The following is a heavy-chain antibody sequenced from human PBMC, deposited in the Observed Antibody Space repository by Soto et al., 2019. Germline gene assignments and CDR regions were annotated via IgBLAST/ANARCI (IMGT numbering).Heavy chain of an antibody. CDR1: GFTFSSYG. J-gene: IGHJ4*02. CDR3: ARDPNRYSSSWYYFDY. CDR2: IWYDGSNK. V-gene: IGHV3-33*01. Sequence: QVQLVESGGGVVQPGRSLRLSCAASGFTFSSYGMHWVRQAPGKGLEWVAVIWYDGSNKYYADSVKGRFTISRDNSKNTLYLQMNSLRAEDTAVYYCARDPNRYSSSWYYFDYWGQGTLVTVSS. D-gene: IGHD6-13*01.